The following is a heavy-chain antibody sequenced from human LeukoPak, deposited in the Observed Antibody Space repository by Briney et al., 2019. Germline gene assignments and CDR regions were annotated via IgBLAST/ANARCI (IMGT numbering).Heavy chain of an antibody. D-gene: IGHD6-13*01. J-gene: IGHJ4*02. CDR3: ARDGGYSRD. Sequence: SETLSLTCTVSGGSISSYYWSWIRQPPGKGLEWIGYIYYSGSTNYNPSLKSRVTISVGTSKNQFSLKLSSVTAADTAVYYCARDGGYSRDWGQGTLVTVSS. V-gene: IGHV4-59*01. CDR1: GGSISSYY. CDR2: IYYSGST.